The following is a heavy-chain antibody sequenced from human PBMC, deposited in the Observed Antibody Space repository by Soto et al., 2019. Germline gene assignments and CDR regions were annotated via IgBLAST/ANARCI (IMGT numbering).Heavy chain of an antibody. CDR1: GFTFSSYS. CDR3: AREIQPWLPPDY. V-gene: IGHV3-21*01. CDR2: ISTGSSYI. J-gene: IGHJ4*02. D-gene: IGHD5-18*01. Sequence: GGSLRLSCAASGFTFSSYSMNWVRQAPGKGLEWVSSISTGSSYIYYADSVKGRFTISRGNAKNSLYLQINSPRAEDTAVYYCAREIQPWLPPDYWGQGTLVTVSS.